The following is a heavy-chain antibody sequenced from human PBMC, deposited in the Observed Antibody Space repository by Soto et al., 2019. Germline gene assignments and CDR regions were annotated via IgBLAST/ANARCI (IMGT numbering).Heavy chain of an antibody. J-gene: IGHJ3*01. CDR2: IIPIFGTA. V-gene: IGHV1-69*13. D-gene: IGHD1-26*01. CDR3: ASASGSYPGY. CDR1: GGTFSSYS. Sequence: AALKVSCKASGGTFSSYSISWVRQAPGQGLEWMGGIIPIFGTANYAQKFQGRVTITADESTSTAYMELSSLRSEDTAVYYCASASGSYPGYWGQGTMATVSS.